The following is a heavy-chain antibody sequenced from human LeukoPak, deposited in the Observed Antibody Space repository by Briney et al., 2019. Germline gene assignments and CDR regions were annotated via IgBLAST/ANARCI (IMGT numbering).Heavy chain of an antibody. D-gene: IGHD3-22*01. CDR1: GFTFDDYA. CDR2: IKQDGSEK. V-gene: IGHV3-7*01. CDR3: ARVDYSSSGYYIHY. J-gene: IGHJ4*02. Sequence: PGGSLRLSCAASGFTFDDYAMHWVRQAPGKGLEWVANIKQDGSEKYYVDSVKGRFTISRDNAKNSLYLQMNSLRGEDTAVYYCARVDYSSSGYYIHYWGQGTLVTVSS.